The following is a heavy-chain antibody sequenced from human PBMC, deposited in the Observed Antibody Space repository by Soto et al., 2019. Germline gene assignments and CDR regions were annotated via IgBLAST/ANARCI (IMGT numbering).Heavy chain of an antibody. Sequence: QVQLVQSGAEVKKPGASVKVSCKASGYTFTSYGISWVRQAPGQGLEWMGWISAYNGNTNYAQKLQGRVTMTTDTSTSTADMELRSLRSDDTAVYYCARLVDFWSGYHYFDYWGQGTLVTVSS. CDR3: ARLVDFWSGYHYFDY. V-gene: IGHV1-18*01. D-gene: IGHD3-3*01. J-gene: IGHJ4*02. CDR1: GYTFTSYG. CDR2: ISAYNGNT.